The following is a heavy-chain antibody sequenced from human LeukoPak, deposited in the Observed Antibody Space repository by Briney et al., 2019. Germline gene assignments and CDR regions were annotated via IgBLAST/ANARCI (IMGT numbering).Heavy chain of an antibody. Sequence: ASVKVSCKASGYTFTTYGFSWVRQAPGQGLEWMGWISAYNGNINYAQKFQGRVTMTTDTSTSTAYMELRSLRSEDTAVYYCARAHSRYYYDSSGYFDYWGQGTLVTVSS. J-gene: IGHJ4*02. V-gene: IGHV1-18*01. CDR1: GYTFTTYG. CDR2: ISAYNGNI. CDR3: ARAHSRYYYDSSGYFDY. D-gene: IGHD3-22*01.